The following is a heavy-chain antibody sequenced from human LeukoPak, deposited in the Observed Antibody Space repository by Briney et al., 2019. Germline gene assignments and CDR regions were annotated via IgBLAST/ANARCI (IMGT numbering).Heavy chain of an antibody. CDR1: GFTFITYS. Sequence: GGSLRLSCAASGFTFITYSMNWVRQAPGKGLEWVSSIDSTSTYIFYADSLKGRVTISRDNAKNSLILHMNSLRAEDTAVYYCVAAAGYYFDYWGQGTLVTVSS. D-gene: IGHD6-25*01. J-gene: IGHJ4*02. CDR2: IDSTSTYI. V-gene: IGHV3-21*01. CDR3: VAAAGYYFDY.